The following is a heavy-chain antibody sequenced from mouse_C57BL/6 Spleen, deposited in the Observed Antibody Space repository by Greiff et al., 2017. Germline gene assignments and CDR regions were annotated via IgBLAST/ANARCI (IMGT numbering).Heavy chain of an antibody. V-gene: IGHV5-17*01. CDR2: ISSGSSTI. Sequence: EVQRVESGGGLVKPGGSLKLSCAASGFTFSDYGMHWVRQAPEKGLEWVAYISSGSSTIYYADTVKGRFTISRDNAKNTLFLQMTSLRSEDTAMYYCARRDYYGSSLGFDYWGQGTTLTVSS. CDR3: ARRDYYGSSLGFDY. D-gene: IGHD1-1*01. J-gene: IGHJ2*01. CDR1: GFTFSDYG.